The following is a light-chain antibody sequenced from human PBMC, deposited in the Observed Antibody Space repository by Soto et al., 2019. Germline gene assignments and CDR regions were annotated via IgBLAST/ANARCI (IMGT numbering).Light chain of an antibody. V-gene: IGKV1-5*03. CDR1: QSISSW. Sequence: DIQLTQSPSFLSASVGDRVTITCRASQSISSWLAWYQQKPGKAPKLLIYKASTLKSGVPSRFSGSGSGTEFTLTISSLQPDDVATYYCQQYNEYSWTFGQGTKVDI. J-gene: IGKJ1*01. CDR3: QQYNEYSWT. CDR2: KAS.